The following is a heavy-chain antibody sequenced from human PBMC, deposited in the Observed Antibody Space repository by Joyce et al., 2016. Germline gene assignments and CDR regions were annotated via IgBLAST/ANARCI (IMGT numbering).Heavy chain of an antibody. V-gene: IGHV1-69*02. Sequence: QVQLVQSGAEVKKPGSSVRVSCKASGGTFSSYSTSWVRQAPGQGLEWIGRISPMLGIAIYAQKFQGRVTITADRGTSTVYMELRSLTSEDTAIYYCARASYGDSWIDHWGQGTLVTVSS. CDR2: ISPMLGIA. CDR3: ARASYGDSWIDH. D-gene: IGHD4-17*01. J-gene: IGHJ4*02. CDR1: GGTFSSYS.